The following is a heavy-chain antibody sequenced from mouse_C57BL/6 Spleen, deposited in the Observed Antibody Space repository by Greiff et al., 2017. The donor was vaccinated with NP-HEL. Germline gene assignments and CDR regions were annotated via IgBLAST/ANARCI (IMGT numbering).Heavy chain of an antibody. CDR3: AREGLRSYGAWFAY. CDR2: IYPGSGST. Sequence: QVHVKQPGAELVKPGASVKMSCKASGYTFTSYWITWVKQRPGQGLEWIGDIYPGSGSTNYNEKFKSKATLTVDTSSSTAYMQLSSLTSEDSAVYYGAREGLRSYGAWFAYWGQGTLVTVSA. CDR1: GYTFTSYW. J-gene: IGHJ3*01. V-gene: IGHV1-55*01. D-gene: IGHD1-1*01.